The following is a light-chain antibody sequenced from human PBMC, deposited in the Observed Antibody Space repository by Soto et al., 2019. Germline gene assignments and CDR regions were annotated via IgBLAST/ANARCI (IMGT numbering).Light chain of an antibody. CDR3: QQTYRTLDS. CDR1: QRIRTY. Sequence: DIQVTQSPSSLSASVGDRVTITCRASQRIRTYLNWYQERPGKPPKLLIHNASTLQSGVPSRFSGSGSGTDFTITISSLQPEDFATYYCQQTYRTLDSFGQGTKLEIK. J-gene: IGKJ2*03. V-gene: IGKV1-39*01. CDR2: NAS.